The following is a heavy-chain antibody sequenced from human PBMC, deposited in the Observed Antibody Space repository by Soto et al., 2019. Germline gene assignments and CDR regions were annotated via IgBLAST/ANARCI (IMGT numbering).Heavy chain of an antibody. Sequence: SETLSLTCTVSGGSIGSSSYYWGWIRQPPGKGLEWIGSIYYSGSTYYNPSLKSRVTISVDTSKNQFSLKLSSVTAADTAVYYCARGPYSSGCYDYWGQGTLVTVSS. CDR1: GGSIGSSSYY. CDR2: IYYSGST. J-gene: IGHJ4*02. CDR3: ARGPYSSGCYDY. V-gene: IGHV4-39*01. D-gene: IGHD6-19*01.